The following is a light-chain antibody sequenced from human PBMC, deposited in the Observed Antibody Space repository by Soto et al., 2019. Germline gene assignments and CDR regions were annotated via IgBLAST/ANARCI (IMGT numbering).Light chain of an antibody. CDR2: GAS. J-gene: IGKJ1*01. V-gene: IGKV3-20*01. Sequence: EIVLTQSPGTLSLSPGERATLSCRASQSVSSSYLAWCQQKPGQAPRLLIYGASSRATGIPDRFSGSGSGTDFTLTNSRVEPEDFALYYCQQYGSSRTVGRGTNVEIK. CDR1: QSVSSSY. CDR3: QQYGSSRT.